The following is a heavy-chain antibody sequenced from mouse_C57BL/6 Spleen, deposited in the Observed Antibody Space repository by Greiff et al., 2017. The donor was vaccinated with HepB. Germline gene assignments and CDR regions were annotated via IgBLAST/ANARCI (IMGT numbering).Heavy chain of an antibody. J-gene: IGHJ3*01. Sequence: VQLQQPGAELVRPGASVKLSCTASGFNFKGYCMHWVKQRPEQGLEWIGCIDPDNGDTKYASKFQGKATLTADTSSNTAYLQLSSLTSEDTAVYYCTTQDDYDGGLADWGQGTLVTVSA. CDR1: GFNFKGYC. CDR2: IDPDNGDT. V-gene: IGHV14-4*01. D-gene: IGHD2-4*01. CDR3: TTQDDYDGGLAD.